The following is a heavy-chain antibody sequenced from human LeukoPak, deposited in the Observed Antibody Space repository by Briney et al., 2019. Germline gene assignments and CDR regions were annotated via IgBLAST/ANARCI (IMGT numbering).Heavy chain of an antibody. V-gene: IGHV7-4-1*02. CDR3: ARDIRSNAFDI. Sequence: ASVKVSCKASGYTFTSYAMNWVRQAPGQGLEWIGWINTNTGNPTYAQGFTGRFVFSLDTSVSTGYLQISSLKAEENAVYYCARDIRSNAFDIWGQGTMVTVSS. J-gene: IGHJ3*02. D-gene: IGHD2/OR15-2a*01. CDR2: INTNTGNP. CDR1: GYTFTSYA.